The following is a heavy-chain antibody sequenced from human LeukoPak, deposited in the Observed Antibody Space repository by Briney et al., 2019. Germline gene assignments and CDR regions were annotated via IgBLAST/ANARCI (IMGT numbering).Heavy chain of an antibody. CDR2: IYYSGST. V-gene: IGHV4-30-4*01. J-gene: IGHJ4*02. CDR1: GGSISSGAYY. CDR3: ARGDSSSWSFKI. Sequence: SETLSLTCTVSGGSISSGAYYWSWIRQPPGKGLEWTGHIYYSGSTYYNPSLQSRVSLSVDTSKSQFSLILNSVTAADTAVYYCARGDSSSWSFKIWGQGSLVTVSS. D-gene: IGHD6-13*01.